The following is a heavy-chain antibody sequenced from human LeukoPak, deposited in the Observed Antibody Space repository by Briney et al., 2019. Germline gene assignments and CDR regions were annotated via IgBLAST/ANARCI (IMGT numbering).Heavy chain of an antibody. CDR1: GFTVSSNF. V-gene: IGHV3-53*01. D-gene: IGHD6-19*01. Sequence: GGSLRLSCAASGFTVSSNFMSWVRQAPGKGLEWVSVIYGGGSTYYADSVKGRFTISRDTPKNTLHLQMNGLRAEDTAVYYCATWPGGWYGEDSWGQGTLVTVSS. CDR3: ATWPGGWYGEDS. CDR2: IYGGGST. J-gene: IGHJ4*02.